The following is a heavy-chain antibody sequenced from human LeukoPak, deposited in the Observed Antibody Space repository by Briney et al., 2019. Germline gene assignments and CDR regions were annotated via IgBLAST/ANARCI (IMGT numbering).Heavy chain of an antibody. D-gene: IGHD2-21*02. CDR1: GGSISSSSYY. CDR2: IYYSGST. J-gene: IGHJ4*02. V-gene: IGHV4-39*01. CDR3: ARTHCEGDCFSAIRY. Sequence: SETLSLTCTVSGGSISSSSYYWGWIRQPPGKGLEWIGSIYYSGSTYYNPSLKSRVTISVDTSKNQFSLKLSSVTAADTAVYYCARTHCEGDCFSAIRYWGQGTPVTVPS.